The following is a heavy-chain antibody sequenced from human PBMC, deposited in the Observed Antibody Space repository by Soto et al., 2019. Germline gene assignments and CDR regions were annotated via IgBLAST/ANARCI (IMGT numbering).Heavy chain of an antibody. CDR3: VRAYCSSTSCYYNNWFDP. V-gene: IGHV4-34*01. CDR1: GGSFSGYY. Sequence: LSLTCAVYGGSFSGYYWSWIRQPPGKGLEWIGEINHSGSTNYNPSLKSRVTISVDTSKNQFSLKLSSVTAADTAVYYCVRAYCSSTSCYYNNWFDPWGQGTLVTVSS. CDR2: INHSGST. J-gene: IGHJ5*02. D-gene: IGHD2-2*01.